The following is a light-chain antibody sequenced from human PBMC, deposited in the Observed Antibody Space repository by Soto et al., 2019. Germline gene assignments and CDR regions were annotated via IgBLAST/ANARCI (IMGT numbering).Light chain of an antibody. CDR2: DVS. Sequence: QSVLTQPASVSGSPGQSITISCTGTSSDVGAYNSVSWYQQHPGKAPKLMIYDVSNRPSGVSNRFSGSKSANTASLTISGLQAEDEADYYCSSYIGSSTIFGGGTKVTVL. CDR3: SSYIGSSTI. CDR1: SSDVGAYNS. V-gene: IGLV2-14*01. J-gene: IGLJ2*01.